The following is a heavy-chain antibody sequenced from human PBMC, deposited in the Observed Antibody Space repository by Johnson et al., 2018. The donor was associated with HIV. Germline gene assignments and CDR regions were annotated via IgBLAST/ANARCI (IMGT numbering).Heavy chain of an antibody. CDR3: AREARGERSAVAVSDAFDI. J-gene: IGHJ3*02. Sequence: QVQLVESGGGLVKPGGSLRLSCAASGFTFSDYYMSWIRQAPGKGLEWVSYISSSGSTIYYADSVKGRFTISRDNSKNTLYLQMNSLRAEDTAVYYCAREARGERSAVAVSDAFDIWGQGTMVT. CDR1: GFTFSDYY. CDR2: ISSSGSTI. D-gene: IGHD6-19*01. V-gene: IGHV3-11*04.